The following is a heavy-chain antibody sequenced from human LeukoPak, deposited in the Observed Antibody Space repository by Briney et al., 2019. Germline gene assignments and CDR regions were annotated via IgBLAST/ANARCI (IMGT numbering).Heavy chain of an antibody. CDR2: IYYSGST. CDR3: ARSQWELLLSAFDI. Sequence: SETLSLTCTVSGGSISSYYWSWIRQPPGKGLEWIGYIYYSGSTNYNPSLKSRVTISVDTSKNQFSLKLSSVTAAGTAVYYCARSQWELLLSAFDIWGQGTMVTVSS. J-gene: IGHJ3*02. D-gene: IGHD1-26*01. V-gene: IGHV4-59*01. CDR1: GGSISSYY.